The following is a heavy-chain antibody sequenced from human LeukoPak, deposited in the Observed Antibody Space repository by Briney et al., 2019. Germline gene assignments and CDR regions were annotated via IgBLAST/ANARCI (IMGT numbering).Heavy chain of an antibody. Sequence: SVKVSCKTSGCTFSSYAISWVRQAPGQGLEWMGRIIPIFSIGDYAQKFQGRVTITADKSTSTAYMELSSLRSEDTAVYYCARDQPPPSSYGTRDAFDIWGQGTMVTVSS. CDR3: ARDQPPPSSYGTRDAFDI. V-gene: IGHV1-69*04. CDR2: IIPIFSIG. D-gene: IGHD5-18*01. J-gene: IGHJ3*02. CDR1: GCTFSSYA.